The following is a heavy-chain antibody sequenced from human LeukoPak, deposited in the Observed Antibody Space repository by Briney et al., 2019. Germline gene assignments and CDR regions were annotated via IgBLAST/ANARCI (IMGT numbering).Heavy chain of an antibody. CDR2: IYTSGST. CDR1: GGSISSYY. CDR3: ARLAYVQYIRDY. Sequence: PSEALSLTCTVPGGSISSYYWSWIRQPAGKGLGRIGRIYTSGSTNYNPSLTSRATMSVDTSKNQFSLKLSYVTAADTAVYYCARLAYVQYIRDYWGQGTLGTVSS. V-gene: IGHV4-4*07. J-gene: IGHJ4*02. D-gene: IGHD2-8*01.